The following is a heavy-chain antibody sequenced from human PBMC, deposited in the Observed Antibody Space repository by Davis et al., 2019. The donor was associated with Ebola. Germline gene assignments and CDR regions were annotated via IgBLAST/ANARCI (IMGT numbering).Heavy chain of an antibody. J-gene: IGHJ6*04. Sequence: GGSLRLSCAASGFTFSSYAMSWARQAAGKGSEGVSAITSSWGRTYYADSVKGRFTIPRYNSKNTLYLQMNSLTVEDTAVYYCAKGGSGWPSDYSYGMGVWGKGTTVTVSS. CDR1: GFTFSSYA. D-gene: IGHD6-19*01. V-gene: IGHV3-23*01. CDR2: ITSSWGRT. CDR3: AKGGSGWPSDYSYGMGV.